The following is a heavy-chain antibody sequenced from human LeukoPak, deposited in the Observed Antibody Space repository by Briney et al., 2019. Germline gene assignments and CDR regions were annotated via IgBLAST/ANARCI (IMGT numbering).Heavy chain of an antibody. CDR2: IYHSGST. Sequence: PSGTLSLTCTVSGGSISSSSYYWGWLRQPPGKGLEWIGSIYHSGSTYYNPSLKSRVTISVDTSKNQFSLKLSSVTAADTAVYYCAVGSGSYFGSYWGQGTLVTVSS. V-gene: IGHV4-39*01. J-gene: IGHJ4*02. D-gene: IGHD1-26*01. CDR1: GGSISSSSYY. CDR3: AVGSGSYFGSY.